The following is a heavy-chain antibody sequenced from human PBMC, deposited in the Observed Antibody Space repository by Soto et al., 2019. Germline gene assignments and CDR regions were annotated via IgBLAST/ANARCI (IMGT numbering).Heavy chain of an antibody. D-gene: IGHD3-22*01. Sequence: SETLCLTWTVSGGSISHFYWSWIRQPPGKGLEWIGYIYYSGSTNYNPSLKSRVTISLDTSKNQFSLIVSSVTAADTAVYYCAREAGYYDRSGYNWFDPWGQGIQVTVSS. CDR1: GGSISHFY. V-gene: IGHV4-59*01. CDR2: IYYSGST. CDR3: AREAGYYDRSGYNWFDP. J-gene: IGHJ5*02.